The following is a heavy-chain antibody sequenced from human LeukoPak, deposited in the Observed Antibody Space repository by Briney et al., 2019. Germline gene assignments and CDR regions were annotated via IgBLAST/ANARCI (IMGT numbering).Heavy chain of an antibody. CDR3: ARATDHGDYDY. J-gene: IGHJ4*02. Sequence: SETLSLTCTVSGGSISNHYWNWIRQPPGKGLEWIGHIYYSGRTNYNPSLKSRVTISVDTSKNQLSLKLSSVTAADTAVYYCARATDHGDYDYWGQGTLVTVSS. CDR2: IYYSGRT. D-gene: IGHD4-17*01. CDR1: GGSISNHY. V-gene: IGHV4-59*11.